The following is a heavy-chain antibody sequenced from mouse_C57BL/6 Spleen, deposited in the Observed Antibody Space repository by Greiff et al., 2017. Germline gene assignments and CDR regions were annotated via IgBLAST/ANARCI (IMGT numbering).Heavy chain of an antibody. CDR3: ARIGGYAMDY. J-gene: IGHJ4*01. CDR2: ISSGSSTI. Sequence: EVMLVESGGGLVKPGGSLKLSCAASGFTFSDYGMHWVRQAPEKGLEWVAYISSGSSTIYYADTVKGRFTISRDNAKNTLFLQMTSLRSEDTAMYYCARIGGYAMDYWGQGTSVTVSS. V-gene: IGHV5-17*01. CDR1: GFTFSDYG.